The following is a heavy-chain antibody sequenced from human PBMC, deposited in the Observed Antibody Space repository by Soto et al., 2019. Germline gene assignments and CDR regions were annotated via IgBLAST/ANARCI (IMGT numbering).Heavy chain of an antibody. CDR2: ISSSGSTI. J-gene: IGHJ3*02. V-gene: IGHV3-11*01. D-gene: IGHD6-13*01. Sequence: PGGSLRLSCAASGFTFSDYYMSWIRQAPGKGLEWVSYISSSGSTIYYADSVKGRFTISRDNAKNSLYLQMNSLRAEDTAVYYCARETRYSSSWPLPPHAFGIWGQGTMVTVSS. CDR1: GFTFSDYY. CDR3: ARETRYSSSWPLPPHAFGI.